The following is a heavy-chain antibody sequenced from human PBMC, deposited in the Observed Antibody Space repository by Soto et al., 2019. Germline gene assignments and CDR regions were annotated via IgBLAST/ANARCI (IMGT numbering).Heavy chain of an antibody. J-gene: IGHJ2*01. CDR3: AREEYSSSSGGWYFDL. CDR2: ISSSGSTI. V-gene: IGHV3-48*03. CDR1: GFTFSSYE. D-gene: IGHD6-6*01. Sequence: GGSLRLSCAASGFTFSSYEMNWVRQAPGKGLEWVSYISSSGSTIYYADSVKGRFTISRDNAKNSLYLQMNSLRAEDTAVYYCAREEYSSSSGGWYFDLWGRGTLVTVSS.